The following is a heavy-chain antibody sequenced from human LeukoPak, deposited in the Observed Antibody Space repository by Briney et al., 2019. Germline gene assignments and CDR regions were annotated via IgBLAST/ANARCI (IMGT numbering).Heavy chain of an antibody. CDR2: ISYDGSNK. CDR1: GFTFSSYA. CDR3: AELLWFGDPFDY. D-gene: IGHD3-10*01. J-gene: IGHJ4*02. Sequence: GGSLRLSCAASGFTFSSYAMHWVRQAPGKGLEWVAVISYDGSNKYYADSVKGRFTISRDNSTNTLYLQMNSLRAEDTAVYYCAELLWFGDPFDYWGQGTLVTVSS. V-gene: IGHV3-30*04.